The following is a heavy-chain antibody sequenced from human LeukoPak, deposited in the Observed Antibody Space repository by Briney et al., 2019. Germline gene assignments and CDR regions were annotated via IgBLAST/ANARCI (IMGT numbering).Heavy chain of an antibody. CDR2: ISGGST. Sequence: GGSLRLSYAASGFTVSSNEMNWVRQAPGKGLEWVSSISGGSTYYADSRKGRFTISRDNSKNTLYLQMNSLRAEDTAVYYCARRWNYGRNYYIDVWGKGATVSVSS. D-gene: IGHD1-7*01. CDR1: GFTVSSNE. J-gene: IGHJ6*03. CDR3: ARRWNYGRNYYIDV. V-gene: IGHV3-38-3*01.